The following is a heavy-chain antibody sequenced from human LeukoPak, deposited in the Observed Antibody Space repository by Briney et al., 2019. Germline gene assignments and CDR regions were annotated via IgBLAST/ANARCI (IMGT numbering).Heavy chain of an antibody. CDR2: ISSSTTYI. J-gene: IGHJ4*02. CDR3: TRVEWLQFPDY. D-gene: IGHD5-24*01. CDR1: GFTFSSYW. Sequence: GGSLRLSCAASGFTFSSYWMSWVRQAPGKGLEWVSSISSSTTYIYYADSVKGRFTISRDNAKNSLYLQMNSLRAEDTAVYYCTRVEWLQFPDYWGQGTLVTVSS. V-gene: IGHV3-21*01.